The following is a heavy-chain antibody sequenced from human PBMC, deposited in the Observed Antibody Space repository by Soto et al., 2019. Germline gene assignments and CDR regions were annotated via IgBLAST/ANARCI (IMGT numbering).Heavy chain of an antibody. CDR3: VTIAMTPPPP. CDR1: GFTFSNAW. CDR2: IKSGSNVGAT. J-gene: IGHJ5*02. Sequence: PGGSLRLSCAASGFTFSNAWMSWVRQAPGTGLEWVGRIKSGSNVGATDYAAPGKGRFTISRDDSKKRLYLQMSSLKTEDTAVNFFVTIAMTPPPPWGQGTLVTVS. V-gene: IGHV3-15*01. D-gene: IGHD3-3*01.